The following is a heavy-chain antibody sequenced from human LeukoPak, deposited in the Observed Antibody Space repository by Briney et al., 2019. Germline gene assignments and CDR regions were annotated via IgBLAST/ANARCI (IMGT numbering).Heavy chain of an antibody. V-gene: IGHV4-61*02. CDR3: ARGGPDYYYYYMDV. J-gene: IGHJ6*03. Sequence: SQTLSLTCTVSGGSISSGSYYWSWIRQPAGKGLEWIGRIYTSGSTNYNPSLKSRVTISVDTSKNQFSLKLSSVTAADTAVYYCARGGPDYYYYYMDVWGKGTTVIVSS. CDR2: IYTSGST. CDR1: GGSISSGSYY.